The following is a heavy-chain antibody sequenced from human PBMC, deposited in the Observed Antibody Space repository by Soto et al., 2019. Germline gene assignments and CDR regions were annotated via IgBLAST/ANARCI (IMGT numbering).Heavy chain of an antibody. V-gene: IGHV1-58*02. J-gene: IGHJ5*02. CDR2: IVVGSGDT. D-gene: IGHD5-18*01. Sequence: GASVKVSCKGSGFNFSSSGIQWVRQARGQRLEWIGWIVVGSGDTNYAQKFQERVTITRDMSTSTAYMELSSLRTEDTAVYFCAAAPGTVMVTRQLPFDPRGQRTLVTVSS. CDR1: GFNFSSSG. CDR3: AAAPGTVMVTRQLPFDP.